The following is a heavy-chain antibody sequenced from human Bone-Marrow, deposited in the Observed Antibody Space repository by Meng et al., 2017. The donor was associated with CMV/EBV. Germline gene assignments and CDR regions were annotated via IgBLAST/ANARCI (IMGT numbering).Heavy chain of an antibody. CDR1: GFTFSSYS. D-gene: IGHD7-27*01. Sequence: GGSLRLSCAASGFTFSSYSMNWVRQAPGKGLEWVSSISSSSSYIYYADSVKGRFTISRDNAKNSLYLQMNSLRAEDTAVYYCARVWGRHAFDIWGQGTMVTVSS. J-gene: IGHJ3*02. CDR3: ARVWGRHAFDI. CDR2: ISSSSSYI. V-gene: IGHV3-21*01.